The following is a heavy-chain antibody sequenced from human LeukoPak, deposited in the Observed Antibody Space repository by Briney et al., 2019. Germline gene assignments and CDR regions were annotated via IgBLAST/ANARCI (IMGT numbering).Heavy chain of an antibody. J-gene: IGHJ4*02. D-gene: IGHD3-3*01. Sequence: GGSLRLSCAASGFTFSSYSMNWVRQAPGKGLEWASYISSSSSTIYYADSVKGRFTISRDNAKNSLYLQMNSLRAEDTAVYYCARDQAGVYDFWSGYYYFDYWGQGTLVTVSS. V-gene: IGHV3-48*01. CDR3: ARDQAGVYDFWSGYYYFDY. CDR1: GFTFSSYS. CDR2: ISSSSSTI.